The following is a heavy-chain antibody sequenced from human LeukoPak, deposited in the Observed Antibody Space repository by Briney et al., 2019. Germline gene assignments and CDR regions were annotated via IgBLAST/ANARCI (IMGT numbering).Heavy chain of an antibody. CDR2: INTDGTTT. Sequence: GGSLRLSCAASGFTFSSYWMFWVRQAPGKGLVWVSRINTDGTTTNCADSVKGRFTISRDNAKNTLYLQMNSLGAEDTAVYYCARQDFWSGYHNWLDPWGQGTLVTVSS. D-gene: IGHD3-3*01. J-gene: IGHJ5*02. CDR1: GFTFSSYW. V-gene: IGHV3-74*01. CDR3: ARQDFWSGYHNWLDP.